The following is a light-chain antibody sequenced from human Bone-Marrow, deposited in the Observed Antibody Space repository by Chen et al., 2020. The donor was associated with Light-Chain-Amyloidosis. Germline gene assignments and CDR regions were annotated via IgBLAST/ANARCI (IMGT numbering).Light chain of an antibody. V-gene: IGLV2-11*01. CDR3: CSFAGINADWV. Sequence: QSALTQPRSVSGSPGQSVTISCTGTSSDVGGYNYVSWYQQHPGKAPKLLIYDVNERPSGVPYRFSVSKSGNTAPLTISGLQAVDDSDSYSCSFAGINADWVFGGGTKLTVL. CDR2: DVN. CDR1: SSDVGGYNY. J-gene: IGLJ3*02.